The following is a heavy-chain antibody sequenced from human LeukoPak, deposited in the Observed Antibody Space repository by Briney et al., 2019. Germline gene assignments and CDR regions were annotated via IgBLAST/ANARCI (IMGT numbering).Heavy chain of an antibody. CDR2: ISYDGSNK. CDR3: AKDPMVRGATYDY. Sequence: PGRSLRLSCAASGFTFSSYAMHWGRQAPGKGLEWVAVISYDGSNKYYADSVKGRFTISRDNSKSTLFLQMNSLRGEDTAIYYCAKDPMVRGATYDYWGQGTLVTVSS. CDR1: GFTFSSYA. J-gene: IGHJ4*02. D-gene: IGHD3-10*01. V-gene: IGHV3-30-3*01.